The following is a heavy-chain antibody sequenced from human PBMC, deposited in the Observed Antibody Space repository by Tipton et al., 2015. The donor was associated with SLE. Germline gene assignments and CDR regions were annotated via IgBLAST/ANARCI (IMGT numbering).Heavy chain of an antibody. Sequence: SLRLSCAASGFTFSIYPMHWVRQAPGKGLEWVAAISYDGNNKYYADSVKGRFTISRDNSKNTLYLQMNSLRAEDTAVYYCAGHSSSWYGVDYWGQGTLVTVSS. J-gene: IGHJ4*02. CDR3: AGHSSSWYGVDY. D-gene: IGHD6-13*01. CDR1: GFTFSIYP. V-gene: IGHV3-30*04. CDR2: ISYDGNNK.